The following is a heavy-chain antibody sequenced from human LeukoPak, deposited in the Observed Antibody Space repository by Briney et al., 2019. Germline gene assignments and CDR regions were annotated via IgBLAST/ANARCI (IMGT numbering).Heavy chain of an antibody. Sequence: GGCLRLSCAASGFTFSSYAMRWVRQAPGKGLEWVSAISGSGGSTYYADSVKGRFTISRDNSKNTLYLQMNSLRAEDTAVYYCAKPVEMATIVGIFDYWGQGTLVTVSS. J-gene: IGHJ4*02. CDR3: AKPVEMATIVGIFDY. V-gene: IGHV3-23*01. D-gene: IGHD5-24*01. CDR2: ISGSGGST. CDR1: GFTFSSYA.